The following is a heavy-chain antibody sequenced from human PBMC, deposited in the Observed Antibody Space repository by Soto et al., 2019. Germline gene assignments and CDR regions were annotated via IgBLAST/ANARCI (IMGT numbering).Heavy chain of an antibody. CDR3: AREGNSGYDDAFDI. V-gene: IGHV4-59*01. CDR1: GGSISSYY. Sequence: SETLSLTCTVSGGSISSYYWSWIRQPPGKGLEWIGYIYYSGSTNYNPSLKSRVTISVDTSKNQFSLKLSSVTAADTAVYYCAREGNSGYDDAFDIWGQGTRVTVSS. CDR2: IYYSGST. J-gene: IGHJ3*02. D-gene: IGHD5-12*01.